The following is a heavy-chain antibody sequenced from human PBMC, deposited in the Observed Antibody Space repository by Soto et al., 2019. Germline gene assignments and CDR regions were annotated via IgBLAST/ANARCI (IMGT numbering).Heavy chain of an antibody. CDR3: ATDIVPRGGYYYYYMDV. V-gene: IGHV1-24*01. CDR1: GYTITELS. CDR2: FDPEDGET. D-gene: IGHD2-8*01. J-gene: IGHJ6*03. Sequence: ASVKVSCKVSGYTITELSMHWLRQAHGKGLEWMGGFDPEDGETIYAQKFQGRVTMTEDTSTDTAYMELSSLRSEDTAVYYCATDIVPRGGYYYYYMDVWGKGTTGTVSS.